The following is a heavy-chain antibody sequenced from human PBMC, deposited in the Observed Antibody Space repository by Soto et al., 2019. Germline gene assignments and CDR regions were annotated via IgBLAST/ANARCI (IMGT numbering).Heavy chain of an antibody. J-gene: IGHJ4*02. CDR1: GGSFSGYY. CDR3: ARVRLGLQGYYFDY. D-gene: IGHD4-4*01. V-gene: IGHV4-34*01. Sequence: SETLSLTCAVYGGSFSGYYWSWIRQPPGKGLEWIGEINHSGSTNYNPSLKSRVTISVDTSKNQFSLKLSSVTAADTAVYYCARVRLGLQGYYFDYWGLGTLVTVPQ. CDR2: INHSGST.